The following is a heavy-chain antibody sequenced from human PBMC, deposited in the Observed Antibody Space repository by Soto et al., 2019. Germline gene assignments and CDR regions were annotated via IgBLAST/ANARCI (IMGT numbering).Heavy chain of an antibody. V-gene: IGHV3-30-3*01. CDR3: AREEYRTHYFDF. D-gene: IGHD5-18*01. J-gene: IGHJ4*02. Sequence: PGGSLRLSCVASGFTFSNSPIHWVRQAPGKGLEWVSVMSYDGNRQYYADSVKGRFTISRDSSKNTLYLQMNSVRVEDTAMYYCAREEYRTHYFDFWGQGTLVTVSS. CDR1: GFTFSNSP. CDR2: MSYDGNRQ.